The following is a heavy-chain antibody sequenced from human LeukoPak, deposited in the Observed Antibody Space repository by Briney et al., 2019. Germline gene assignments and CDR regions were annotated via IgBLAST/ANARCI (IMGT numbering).Heavy chain of an antibody. D-gene: IGHD1-14*01. V-gene: IGHV4-59*08. CDR1: GGSIRGYY. CDR3: ARQHSPGYFDY. CDR2: ISYSGST. Sequence: SETLSLTCTVSGGSIRGYYWSWVRQPPGKGLEWIGYISYSGSTNYNPSLKSRVTTSVDTSQNQFSLKLNSVTAADTAVYYCARQHSPGYFDYWGQGTLVTVSS. J-gene: IGHJ4*02.